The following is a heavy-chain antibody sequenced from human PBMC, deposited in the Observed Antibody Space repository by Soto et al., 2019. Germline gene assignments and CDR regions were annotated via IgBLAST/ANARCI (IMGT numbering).Heavy chain of an antibody. CDR2: MNPNSGNT. V-gene: IGHV1-8*01. J-gene: IGHJ6*04. CDR3: ARHAWAVRGVIPGWDV. CDR1: GYTFTSYD. Sequence: ASVKVSCKASGYTFTSYDINWVRQATGQGLEWMGWMNPNSGNTGYAQKFQGRVTMTRNTSISTAYMELSSLRSEDTAVYYCARHAWAVRGVIPGWDVWGKGTTVTVSS. D-gene: IGHD3-10*01.